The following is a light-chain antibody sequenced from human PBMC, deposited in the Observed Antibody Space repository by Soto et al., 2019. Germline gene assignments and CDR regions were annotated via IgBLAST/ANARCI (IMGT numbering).Light chain of an antibody. V-gene: IGKV1-39*01. CDR1: QSISSY. J-gene: IGKJ2*01. CDR3: QQSYSTPYT. Sequence: DIQMTQSPSSLSASVGDRVTITCRASQSISSYLNWYQQKPGKAPKLLISAASNLQSGVPARFSGTGSGTDFTLSISVLQPEDFATYHCQQSYSTPYTFGQGTKLDI. CDR2: AAS.